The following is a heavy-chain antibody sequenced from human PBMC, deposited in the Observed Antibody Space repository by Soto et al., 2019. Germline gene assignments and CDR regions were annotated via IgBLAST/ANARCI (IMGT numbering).Heavy chain of an antibody. J-gene: IGHJ4*02. CDR2: ISYDGSNK. D-gene: IGHD3-10*01. Sequence: QVQLVESGGGVVQPGKSLRLSCAGSGFTFSSYGMDWVRQAPGTGLEWVAVISYDGSNKYYADSVKGRFTISSDNSKNTLYLQMSSLRADDTAVYYCAKDRMGAGVRGYFDYWGQGTLVTVSS. CDR3: AKDRMGAGVRGYFDY. CDR1: GFTFSSYG. V-gene: IGHV3-30*18.